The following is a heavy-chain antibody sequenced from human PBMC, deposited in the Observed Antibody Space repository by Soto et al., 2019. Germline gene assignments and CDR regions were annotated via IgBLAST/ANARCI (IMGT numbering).Heavy chain of an antibody. Sequence: EVQLVESGGGLVQPGGSLRLTCAASGFTFSSYSMNWVRQAPGKGLEWVSYISSSSSTIYYADSAKGRFTISRDNAKNSLYLQMTSLRAEDTAVYYCARDYDILTGYSGYYYYMDVWGKGTTVTVSS. V-gene: IGHV3-48*01. CDR3: ARDYDILTGYSGYYYYMDV. D-gene: IGHD3-9*01. CDR1: GFTFSSYS. J-gene: IGHJ6*03. CDR2: ISSSSSTI.